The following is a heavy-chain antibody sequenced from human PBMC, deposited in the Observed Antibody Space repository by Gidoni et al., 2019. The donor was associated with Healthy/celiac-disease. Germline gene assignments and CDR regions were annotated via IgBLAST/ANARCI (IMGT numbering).Heavy chain of an antibody. CDR3: AREGGSYPGWFDP. CDR2: IIPIFGTA. J-gene: IGHJ5*02. D-gene: IGHD1-26*01. Sequence: KKPGSSVKVSCKASGGTFSSYAISWVRQAPGQGLEWMGGIIPIFGTANYAQKFQGRVTITADESTSTAYMELSSLRSEDTAGYYCAREGGSYPGWFDPWGQGTLVTVSS. CDR1: GGTFSSYA. V-gene: IGHV1-69*01.